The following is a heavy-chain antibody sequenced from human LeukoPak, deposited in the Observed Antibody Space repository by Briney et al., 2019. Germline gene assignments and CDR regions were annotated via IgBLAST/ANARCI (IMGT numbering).Heavy chain of an antibody. CDR2: ISASGNT. D-gene: IGHD3-10*01. CDR3: ARDRGLSGEVLFEP. V-gene: IGHV4-4*07. Sequence: SETLSLTCTVSVVSIIPYHWSCIPQPAGKRLEWIGRISASGNTTYNPPLKSRLIMSVDPSKNQFSLQLTSVPGADTAVYYCARDRGLSGEVLFEPWGQGTLVSVSS. CDR1: VVSIIPYH. J-gene: IGHJ5*02.